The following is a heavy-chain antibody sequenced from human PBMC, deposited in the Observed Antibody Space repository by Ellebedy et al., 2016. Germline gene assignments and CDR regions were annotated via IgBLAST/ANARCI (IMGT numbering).Heavy chain of an antibody. V-gene: IGHV3-11*01. J-gene: IGHJ5*02. CDR1: GFTFSDYY. CDR3: ARTSSSWYERFDP. CDR2: ISSSGSTI. Sequence: GGSLRLSCAASGFTFSDYYMSWIRQAPGKGLEWVSYISSSGSTIYYADSVKGRFTISRDNAKNSLYLQMNSLRAEDTAVYYCARTSSSWYERFDPWGQGTLVTVSS. D-gene: IGHD6-13*01.